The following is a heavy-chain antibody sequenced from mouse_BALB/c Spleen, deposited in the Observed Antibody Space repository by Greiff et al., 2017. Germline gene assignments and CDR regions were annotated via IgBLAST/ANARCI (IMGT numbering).Heavy chain of an antibody. V-gene: IGHV5-6-5*01. CDR3: AREYYGDY. Sequence: EVQVVESGGGLVKPGGSLKLSCAASGFTFSSYAMSWVRQTPEKRLEWVASISSGGSTYYPDSVKGRFTISRDNARNILYLQMSSLRSEDTAMYYCAREYYGDYWGQGTTLTVSS. CDR2: ISSGGST. CDR1: GFTFSSYA. J-gene: IGHJ2*01.